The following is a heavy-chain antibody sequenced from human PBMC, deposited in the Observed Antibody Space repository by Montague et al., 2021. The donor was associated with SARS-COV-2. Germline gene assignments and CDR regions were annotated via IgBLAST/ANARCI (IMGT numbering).Heavy chain of an antibody. CDR2: IDWYDDK. J-gene: IGHJ3*02. CDR3: ARIWFIDHRNAFDI. D-gene: IGHD3-10*01. V-gene: IGHV2-70*11. Sequence: PALVKPTQTLTLTCTFSGFPLSTSGMCVSWIRQPPGKALEWLARIDWYDDKYYSTSLKTRLTISKDTSKNQVVLTMTNMDPVDTATYYRARIWFIDHRNAFDIGGQGTRVTVSS. CDR1: GFPLSTSGMC.